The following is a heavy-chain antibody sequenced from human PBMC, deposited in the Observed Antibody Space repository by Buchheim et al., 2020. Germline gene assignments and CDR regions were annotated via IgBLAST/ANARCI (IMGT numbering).Heavy chain of an antibody. D-gene: IGHD6-19*01. CDR3: ARDATRSGWHIGPYYYGMDV. CDR2: ISYDGSNK. Sequence: QVQLVESGGGVVQPGRSLRLSCAASGFTFSSYAMHWVRQAPGKGLEWVAVISYDGSNKYYADSVKGRFTISRDNSKNTLYLQMNSLRAEDTAVYYCARDATRSGWHIGPYYYGMDVWGQGTT. J-gene: IGHJ6*02. V-gene: IGHV3-30-3*01. CDR1: GFTFSSYA.